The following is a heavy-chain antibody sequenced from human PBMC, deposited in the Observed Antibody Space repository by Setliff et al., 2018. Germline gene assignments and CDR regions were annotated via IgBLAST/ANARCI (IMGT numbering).Heavy chain of an antibody. J-gene: IGHJ4*02. CDR2: TYYSGST. CDR1: GASVSGNSYY. Sequence: SETLSLTCTVSGASVSGNSYYWGWIRQPPGKGLEWIASTYYSGSTYYNPSLKSRVTISVDTSKNQFSLKLTSVTAADTAVYYCARAPRYFDPTGFYFDFWGQGTLVTVSS. V-gene: IGHV4-39*07. D-gene: IGHD3-22*01. CDR3: ARAPRYFDPTGFYFDF.